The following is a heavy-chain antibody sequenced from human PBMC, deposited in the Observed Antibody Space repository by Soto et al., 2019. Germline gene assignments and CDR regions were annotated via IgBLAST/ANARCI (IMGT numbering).Heavy chain of an antibody. CDR1: GFTFSSYA. J-gene: IGHJ5*02. V-gene: IGHV3-23*01. CDR3: AKAPTIVVVVAATGLGSGWFDP. Sequence: EVQLLESGGGLVQPGGSLRLSCAASGFTFSSYAMSWVRQAPGKGLEWVSASSGSGGSTYYADSVKGRFTMSRDNSKNTLYLQMNSLRAEDPAVYYCAKAPTIVVVVAATGLGSGWFDPWGQGTLVTVSS. D-gene: IGHD2-15*01. CDR2: SSGSGGST.